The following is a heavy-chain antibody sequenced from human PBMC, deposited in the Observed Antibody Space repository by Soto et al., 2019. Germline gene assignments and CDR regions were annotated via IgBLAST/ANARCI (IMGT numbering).Heavy chain of an antibody. V-gene: IGHV3-48*02. CDR1: GFTFSSYS. CDR3: ARDYPLYYYDSSGYPDV. CDR2: ISSSSSTI. Sequence: QPGGSLRLSCAASGFTFSSYSMNWVRQDPGKGLEWVSYISSSSSTIYYADSVKGRFTISRDNAKNSLYLQMNSLRDEDTAVYYCARDYPLYYYDSSGYPDVWGQGTTVTVSS. J-gene: IGHJ6*02. D-gene: IGHD3-22*01.